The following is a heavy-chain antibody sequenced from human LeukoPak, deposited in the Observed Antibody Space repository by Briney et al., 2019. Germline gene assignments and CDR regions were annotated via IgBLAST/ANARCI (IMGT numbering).Heavy chain of an antibody. CDR1: GFNFKGYA. Sequence: GSLRLSRSASGFNFKGYAKNWFRPASGKGLEGVGFIRSKGSGGTIEYAASVKGRFTLSRDDSKSIVSLQMNSLQSEDTAVYYCVKGRTRADSWGQGTLVTVSS. V-gene: IGHV3-49*03. CDR2: IRSKGSGGTI. D-gene: IGHD3-3*01. J-gene: IGHJ4*02. CDR3: VKGRTRADS.